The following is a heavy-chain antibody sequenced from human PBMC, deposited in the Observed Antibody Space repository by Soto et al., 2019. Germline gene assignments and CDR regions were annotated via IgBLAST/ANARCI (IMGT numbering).Heavy chain of an antibody. V-gene: IGHV3-15*07. CDR1: GFTFSNAW. J-gene: IGHJ4*02. D-gene: IGHD3-10*01. Sequence: EVQLVESGGGLVKPGGSLRLSCAASGFTFSNAWMNWVRQAPGKGLEWVGRIKSKTDGGTTDYAAPVKGRFTISTDESKNTLYLQMDSLKTEDTAVYYCTTSVVRGVSNYWGQGTLVTVSS. CDR2: IKSKTDGGTT. CDR3: TTSVVRGVSNY.